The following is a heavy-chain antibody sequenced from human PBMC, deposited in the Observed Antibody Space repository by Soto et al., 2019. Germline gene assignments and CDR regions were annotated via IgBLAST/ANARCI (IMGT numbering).Heavy chain of an antibody. CDR3: ARVWGGAFDI. CDR1: GGSISSYY. CDR2: IYYSGST. D-gene: IGHD3-10*01. Sequence: SETLSLTCTVSGGSISSYYWSWIRQPPGKGLVWIGYIYYSGSTNYNPSLKSRVTISVDTSKNQFSLKLSSVTAADTAVYYCARVWGGAFDIWGQGTMVTVSS. J-gene: IGHJ3*02. V-gene: IGHV4-59*01.